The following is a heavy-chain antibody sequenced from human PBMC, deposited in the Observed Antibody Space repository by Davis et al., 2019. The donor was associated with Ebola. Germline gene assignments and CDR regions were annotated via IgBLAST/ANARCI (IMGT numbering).Heavy chain of an antibody. Sequence: SKPLSPPLLVSKASCSASSRSCIRHLPWEDPAWIGEINHSGSTNYNPSSMSRVTLTVDTSKNQFSLKLSSVTSADTAVYYCARENSSIGYYRLGYNYGMGVWSQATTVTVSS. J-gene: IGHJ6*02. CDR1: KASCSASS. D-gene: IGHD3-22*01. V-gene: IGHV4-34*01. CDR2: INHSGST. CDR3: ARENSSIGYYRLGYNYGMGV.